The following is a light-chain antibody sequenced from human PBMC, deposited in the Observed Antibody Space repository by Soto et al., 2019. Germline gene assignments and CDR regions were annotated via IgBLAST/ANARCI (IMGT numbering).Light chain of an antibody. J-gene: IGKJ4*01. Sequence: DIQLTQSPASLSASVGDRVTITCRASDNIGSNLNWYQHQTGTDPKLLIYAESSLQGGVPSRFSGSGYGTQFTLTISGLQTEDFATYYCQQSYKILTFGGGTKVDIK. V-gene: IGKV1-39*01. CDR2: AES. CDR1: DNIGSN. CDR3: QQSYKILT.